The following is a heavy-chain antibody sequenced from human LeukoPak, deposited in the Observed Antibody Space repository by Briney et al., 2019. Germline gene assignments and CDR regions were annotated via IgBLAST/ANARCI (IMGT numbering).Heavy chain of an antibody. CDR2: INHSGST. Sequence: PGGSLRLSCAASGFTFSTFAMIWVRQPPGKGLEWIGEINHSGSTNYNPSLKSRVTISVDTSKNQFSLKLSSVTAADTAVYYCARGHRFYDFWSAYLGGWFDPWGQGTLVTVSS. CDR1: GFTFSTFA. V-gene: IGHV4-34*01. D-gene: IGHD3-3*01. CDR3: ARGHRFYDFWSAYLGGWFDP. J-gene: IGHJ5*02.